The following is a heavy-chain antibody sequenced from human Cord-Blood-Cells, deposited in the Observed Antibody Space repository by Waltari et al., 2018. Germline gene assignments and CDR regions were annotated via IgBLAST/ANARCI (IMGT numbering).Heavy chain of an antibody. D-gene: IGHD3-3*01. CDR1: GGSISSGSYY. J-gene: IGHJ4*02. Sequence: QVQLQESGPGLVKPSQTLSLTCTVSGGSISSGSYYWSWIRQPAGKGLGWIGYIYTSGSTNSNPALKSRVTRSVDTSKNQFSLKLSSVTAADTAVYYCARGAIFGVVIDYWGQGTLVTVSS. V-gene: IGHV4-61*09. CDR2: IYTSGST. CDR3: ARGAIFGVVIDY.